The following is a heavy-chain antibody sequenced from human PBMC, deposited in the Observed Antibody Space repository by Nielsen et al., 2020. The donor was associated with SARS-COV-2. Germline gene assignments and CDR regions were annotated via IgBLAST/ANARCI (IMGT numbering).Heavy chain of an antibody. J-gene: IGHJ4*02. CDR3: AREGILTGPDY. CDR1: GYTFTSYY. Sequence: ASVKVSCKASGYTFTSYYMHWVRQAPGQGLEWMGIINPSGGSTSYAQKFQGRVTMTRDTSTSTVYMELSSLGSEDTAVYYCAREGILTGPDYWGQGTLVTVSS. CDR2: INPSGGST. V-gene: IGHV1-46*01. D-gene: IGHD3-9*01.